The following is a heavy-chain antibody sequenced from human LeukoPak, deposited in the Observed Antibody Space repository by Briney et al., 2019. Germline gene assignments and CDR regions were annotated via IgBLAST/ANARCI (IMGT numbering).Heavy chain of an antibody. CDR2: IWHDGSNK. J-gene: IGHJ4*02. CDR1: GFTFSRYG. CDR3: ANNFDY. Sequence: GGPLRLSCETSGFTFSRYGMHWVRQAPGKGLEWVALIWHDGSNKNYADSVKGRFTISRDNSKNTLYLQMNSLRAEDTAVYYCANNFDYWGQGTLVTVSS. V-gene: IGHV3-33*06.